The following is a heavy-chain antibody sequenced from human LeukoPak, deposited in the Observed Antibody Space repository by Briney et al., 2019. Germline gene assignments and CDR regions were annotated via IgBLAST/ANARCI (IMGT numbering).Heavy chain of an antibody. J-gene: IGHJ6*04. D-gene: IGHD1-26*01. V-gene: IGHV1-69*06. CDR2: IITIFGTA. CDR1: AGTFSSYA. Sequence: GASVTVSCTSSAGTFSSYAISWVRQAPGQGLEWMGGIITIFGTANYAQKFQGRVTITADKSTSTAYMELSRLRSEDTAVYYCARGGSDFEYYYYGMDVWGKGTTVTDSS. CDR3: ARGGSDFEYYYYGMDV.